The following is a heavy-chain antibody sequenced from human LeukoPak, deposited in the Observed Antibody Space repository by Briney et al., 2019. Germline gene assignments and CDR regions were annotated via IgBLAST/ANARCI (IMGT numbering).Heavy chain of an antibody. CDR2: IKQDGSEK. J-gene: IGHJ4*02. Sequence: HTGGSLRLSCAASGFTFSNYRMSWVRQAPGKGLEWVANIKQDGSEKYYVDSVKGRFNISRDNAKNSLYLQMNSLRAEDTAVYYCATNYGLFDYWGQGTLVTVSS. V-gene: IGHV3-7*01. D-gene: IGHD3-16*01. CDR3: ATNYGLFDY. CDR1: GFTFSNYR.